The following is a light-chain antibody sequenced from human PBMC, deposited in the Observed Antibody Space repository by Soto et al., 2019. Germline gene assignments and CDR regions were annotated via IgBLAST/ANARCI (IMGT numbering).Light chain of an antibody. Sequence: EIVMTQSPGTLSVSPGERATLSCRASQSVSVNLAWYQQKPGQAPRLLIYGVSTRATGIPARFSGSESGTEFTLTISSLQSEDFAVYYCQQFSSYPLTFGGGTKVEIK. CDR1: QSVSVN. V-gene: IGKV3-15*01. CDR2: GVS. CDR3: QQFSSYPLT. J-gene: IGKJ4*01.